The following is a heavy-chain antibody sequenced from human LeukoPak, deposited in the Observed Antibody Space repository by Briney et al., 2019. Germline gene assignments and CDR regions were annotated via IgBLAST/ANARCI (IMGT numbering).Heavy chain of an antibody. CDR1: GGSMSSYS. CDR3: ARRAVGGSYYYYMDV. CDR2: IYHSGST. D-gene: IGHD3-10*01. V-gene: IGHV4-59*12. J-gene: IGHJ6*03. Sequence: SETLSLTCTVSGGSMSSYSWSWIRQPPGKGLEWIGYIYHSGSTNYNPSLKSRVTISVDTSKNQFSLKLSSVTAADTAVYYCARRAVGGSYYYYMDVWGKGTTVTISS.